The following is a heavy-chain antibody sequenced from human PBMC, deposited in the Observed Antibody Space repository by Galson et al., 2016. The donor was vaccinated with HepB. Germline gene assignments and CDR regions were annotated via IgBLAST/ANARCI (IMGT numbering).Heavy chain of an antibody. J-gene: IGHJ4*02. CDR3: AKRSLPNGGDFDY. V-gene: IGHV3-23*01. D-gene: IGHD4-17*01. CDR2: IMGSDGRP. Sequence: SLRLSCAASGFTFSTYAMSWVRQAPGKGLEWVSSIMGSDGRPYYADSGKGRFTISRDNSKNTLYLQMNSLRVEDTAIYYGAKRSLPNGGDFDYWGQGTLVTVSS. CDR1: GFTFSTYA.